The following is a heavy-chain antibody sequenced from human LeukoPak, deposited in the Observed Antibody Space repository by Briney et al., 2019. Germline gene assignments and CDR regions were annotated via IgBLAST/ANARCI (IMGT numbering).Heavy chain of an antibody. CDR1: GFIFSSYA. J-gene: IGHJ6*03. Sequence: GGSLRVSCAASGFIFSSYAMSWVRQARGKGLEWVSYGGSGGSTYYADSVKGRFTVSRDNSKSTLYLQMNSLTAEDTAVYYCAKMRGQYYHSYYMDAWGKGTTVTVSS. V-gene: IGHV3-23*01. CDR3: AKMRGQYYHSYYMDA. CDR2: GGSGGST.